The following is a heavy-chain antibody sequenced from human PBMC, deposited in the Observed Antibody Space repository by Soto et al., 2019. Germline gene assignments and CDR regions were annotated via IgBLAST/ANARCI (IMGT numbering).Heavy chain of an antibody. Sequence: GESLKITCKASGNSFTSYWIGWLRQKNRKGLESMGIIYPGDSDTRYSPSFQGQVTISADKSISTAYLQWSSLKASDTAMYYCARTAAAGKYYYGMDVWGQGTTVTVSS. CDR3: ARTAAAGKYYYGMDV. J-gene: IGHJ6*02. CDR1: GNSFTSYW. CDR2: IYPGDSDT. D-gene: IGHD6-13*01. V-gene: IGHV5-51*01.